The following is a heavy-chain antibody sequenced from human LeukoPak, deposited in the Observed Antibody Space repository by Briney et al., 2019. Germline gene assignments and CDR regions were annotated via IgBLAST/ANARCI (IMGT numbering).Heavy chain of an antibody. V-gene: IGHV3-11*01. D-gene: IGHD2-15*01. CDR2: ISSSGSTI. Sequence: PGGSLRLACAASGFTLSDYYMSWIRQAPGKGLEWVSYISSSGSTIYYADSVKGRFTISRDNAKNSLYLQMNSLRAEDTAVYYCATDRGMFLVGYLDYWGQGTLVTVSS. CDR1: GFTLSDYY. CDR3: ATDRGMFLVGYLDY. J-gene: IGHJ4*02.